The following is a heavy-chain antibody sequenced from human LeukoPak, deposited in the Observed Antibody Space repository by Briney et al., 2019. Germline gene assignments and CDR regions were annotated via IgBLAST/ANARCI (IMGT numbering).Heavy chain of an antibody. Sequence: LETLSLTCTVSGGSISSSSYYWGWIRQPPGKGLEWIGCIYYCGRNYFIPSLKSRVTISVDTSKNKFSLKLSSLTAADTAVYYCARIVVVTSKEFDYWGQGTLVTVSS. V-gene: IGHV4-39*07. CDR3: ARIVVVTSKEFDY. CDR2: IYYCGRN. J-gene: IGHJ4*02. D-gene: IGHD3-22*01. CDR1: GGSISSSSYY.